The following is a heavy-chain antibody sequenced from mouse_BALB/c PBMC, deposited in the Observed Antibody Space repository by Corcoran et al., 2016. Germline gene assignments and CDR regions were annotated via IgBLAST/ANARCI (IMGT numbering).Heavy chain of an antibody. Sequence: QIQLVQSGPELKKPGETVKISCKASGYTFTNYGMNWVKQAPGKGLKWMGWINTYTGEPTYADDFKGRFAFSLETSASTAYLQINNLKNEDMATYFCASDYDGAWLAYWGQGTLVTVSA. V-gene: IGHV9-1*02. D-gene: IGHD2-4*01. CDR3: ASDYDGAWLAY. CDR1: GYTFTNYG. CDR2: INTYTGEP. J-gene: IGHJ3*01.